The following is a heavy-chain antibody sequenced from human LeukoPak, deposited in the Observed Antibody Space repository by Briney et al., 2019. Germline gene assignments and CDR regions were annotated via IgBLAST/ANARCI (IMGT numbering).Heavy chain of an antibody. Sequence: PGGSLRLSCAASGFTFSSYAMHWVRQAPGKGLEWVAVISYDGSNKYYADSVKGRFTISRDNSKNTLYLQMNSLRAEDTAVYFCARDRDGNNIRVNFDLWGRGTLVTVSS. CDR1: GFTFSSYA. V-gene: IGHV3-30-3*01. CDR3: ARDRDGNNIRVNFDL. CDR2: ISYDGSNK. J-gene: IGHJ2*01. D-gene: IGHD5-24*01.